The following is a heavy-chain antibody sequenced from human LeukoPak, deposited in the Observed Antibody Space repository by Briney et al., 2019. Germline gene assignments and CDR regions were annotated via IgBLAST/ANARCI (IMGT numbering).Heavy chain of an antibody. J-gene: IGHJ4*02. CDR3: AKDRAASSSWYFDY. Sequence: SGGSLRLSCAASGFTFSSYGMHWVRQAPGKGLEWVAFIRYDGSNKYYADSVKGRFTISRDNSKNTLYLQMNSLRAEDTAVYYCAKDRAASSSWYFDYWGQGTLVTVSS. D-gene: IGHD6-13*01. CDR2: IRYDGSNK. CDR1: GFTFSSYG. V-gene: IGHV3-30*02.